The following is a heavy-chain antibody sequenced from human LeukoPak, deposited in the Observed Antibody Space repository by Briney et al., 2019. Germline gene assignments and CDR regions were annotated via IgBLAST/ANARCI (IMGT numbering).Heavy chain of an antibody. CDR2: IYYSGST. J-gene: IGHJ4*02. CDR1: GGSISSYY. Sequence: ASQTLSLTCAVSGGSISSYYWSWIRQPPGKGLEWIGYIYYSGSTNYNPSLKSRVTISVDTSKNQFSLKLSSVTAADTAVYYCARDRLAGGDYMRTLDYWGQGTLVTVSS. D-gene: IGHD4-17*01. V-gene: IGHV4-59*01. CDR3: ARDRLAGGDYMRTLDY.